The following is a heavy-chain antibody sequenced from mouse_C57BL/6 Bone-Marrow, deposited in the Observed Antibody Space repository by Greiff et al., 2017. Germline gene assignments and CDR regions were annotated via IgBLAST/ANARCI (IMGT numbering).Heavy chain of an antibody. J-gene: IGHJ2*01. Sequence: EVQLQESGPGLVKPSQSLSLTCSVTGYSITSGYYWNWIRQFPGNKLEWMGYISYDGSNNYNPSLKNRISITRDTSKNQFFLKLNSVTTEDTATYYCARAHYYVPDYWGQGTTLTVSS. D-gene: IGHD1-2*01. V-gene: IGHV3-6*01. CDR2: ISYDGSN. CDR3: ARAHYYVPDY. CDR1: GYSITSGYY.